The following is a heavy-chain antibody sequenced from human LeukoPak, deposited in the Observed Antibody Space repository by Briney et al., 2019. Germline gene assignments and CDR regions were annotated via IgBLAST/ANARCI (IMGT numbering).Heavy chain of an antibody. Sequence: GGSLRLSCAASGFTFSDYYMSWIRQAPGKGLEWVSYISSSGSTIYYADSVKGRFTISRDNAKNSLYLQMNSLRAEDTAVYYYTRDPCGGDCYFDYWGQGTLVTVSS. CDR3: TRDPCGGDCYFDY. CDR2: ISSSGSTI. V-gene: IGHV3-11*01. J-gene: IGHJ4*02. D-gene: IGHD2-21*02. CDR1: GFTFSDYY.